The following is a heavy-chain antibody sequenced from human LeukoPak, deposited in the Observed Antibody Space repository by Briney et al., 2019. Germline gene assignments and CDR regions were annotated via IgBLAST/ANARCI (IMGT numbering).Heavy chain of an antibody. J-gene: IGHJ6*03. CDR1: GGSFSGYY. CDR3: ARGSKGSSWSYHYYYMDV. Sequence: SETLSLTCAVYGGSFSGYYWSWIRQPPGKGLEWIGEINHSGSTNYNPSLKSRVTISVDTSKNQFSLKPSSVTAADTAVYYCARGSKGSSWSYHYYYMDVWGKGTTVTVSS. V-gene: IGHV4-34*01. D-gene: IGHD6-13*01. CDR2: INHSGST.